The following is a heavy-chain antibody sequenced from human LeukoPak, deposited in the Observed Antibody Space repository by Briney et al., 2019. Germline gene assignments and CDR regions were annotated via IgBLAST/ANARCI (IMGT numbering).Heavy chain of an antibody. CDR1: GFTFSSYG. Sequence: PGGSLRLSCAASGFTFSSYGMHWVRQAPGKGLEWVAFIRYDGSNKYYADSVKGRFTISRDNSKNTLYLQMNSLRAEDTAVYYCATLTYCDFWSGYSPLRGAFDIWGQGTMVTVSS. V-gene: IGHV3-30*02. J-gene: IGHJ3*02. CDR2: IRYDGSNK. CDR3: ATLTYCDFWSGYSPLRGAFDI. D-gene: IGHD3-3*01.